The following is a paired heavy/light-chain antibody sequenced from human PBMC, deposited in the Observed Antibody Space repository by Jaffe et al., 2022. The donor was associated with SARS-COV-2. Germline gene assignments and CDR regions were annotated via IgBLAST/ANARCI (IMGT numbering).Heavy chain of an antibody. V-gene: IGHV4-39*01. Sequence: LHLQESGPGLVKPSETLSLTCTVSGDSINRTSYYWGWVRQPPGKGLEWIGSIYYTGRAYYSPSLKSRVTLSVDTSKNQFALNLSSVTAADTAVFYCVATGVITGWFDPWGQGTLVTVSS. CDR2: IYYTGRA. J-gene: IGHJ5*02. CDR3: VATGVITGWFDP. CDR1: GDSINRTSYY. D-gene: IGHD1-1*01.
Light chain of an antibody. CDR3: QSFDSSISNWV. CDR1: SGSIASNY. J-gene: IGLJ3*02. Sequence: NFMLTQPHSVSESPGKTATISCTGNSGSIASNYVQWYQQRPGSAPTTVIFENDQRPSGVPNRFSGSIDSSSNSASLTISGLKTEDEADYYCQSFDSSISNWVFGGGTKLTVL. V-gene: IGLV6-57*02. CDR2: END.